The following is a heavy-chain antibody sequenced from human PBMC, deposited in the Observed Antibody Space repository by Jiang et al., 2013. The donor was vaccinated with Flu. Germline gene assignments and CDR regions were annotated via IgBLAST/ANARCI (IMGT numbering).Heavy chain of an antibody. J-gene: IGHJ3*02. D-gene: IGHD5-18*01. V-gene: IGHV2-70*04. CDR2: IDWDDDK. CDR3: ARIHTAMDAFDI. Sequence: RIDWDDDKFYSTSLKTRLTISKDTSKNQVVLTMTNMDPVDTATYYCARIHTAMDAFDIWGQGTMVTVSS.